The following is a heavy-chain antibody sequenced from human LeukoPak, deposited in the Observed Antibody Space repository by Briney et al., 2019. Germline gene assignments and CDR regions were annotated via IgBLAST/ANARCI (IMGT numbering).Heavy chain of an antibody. CDR3: ARDHPPADGSGSYYNVN. CDR2: IIPILGIA. D-gene: IGHD3-10*01. J-gene: IGHJ4*02. CDR1: GGTFSSYT. Sequence: SVKVSCKASGGTFSSYTISWVRQAPGQGLEWMGRIIPILGIANYAQKFQGRVTITADKSTSTAYMELSSLRSEDTAVYFCARDHPPADGSGSYYNVNWGQGTLVTVAS. V-gene: IGHV1-69*04.